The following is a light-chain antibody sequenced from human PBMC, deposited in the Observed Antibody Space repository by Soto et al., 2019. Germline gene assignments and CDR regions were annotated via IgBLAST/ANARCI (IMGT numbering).Light chain of an antibody. J-gene: IGLJ3*02. CDR2: RNN. CDR1: TSNIGSNY. CDR3: AAWDDSLWV. V-gene: IGLV1-47*01. Sequence: QSVLTQPPSASGTPGQRVTISCSGSTSNIGSNYVYWYQQLPGTAPKLLIYRNNQRPSGVPDRFSGSKSGTSASLAISGRRSEDEADYYCAAWDDSLWVFGGGTKLTVL.